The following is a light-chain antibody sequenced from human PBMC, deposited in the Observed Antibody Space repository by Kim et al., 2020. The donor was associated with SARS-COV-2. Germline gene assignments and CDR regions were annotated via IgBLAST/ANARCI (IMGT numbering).Light chain of an antibody. CDR3: QQDGGSSRWT. CDR1: QSVSGTY. CDR2: GAS. Sequence: EVVLTQSPGTLSLSPGERATLSCRASQSVSGTYLAWYQQKPGQAPRLLLYGASSSATGIPDRISGSGSGTDFTLTISRLEPEDFAVYYCQQDGGSSRWTCGEGTKGDI. J-gene: IGKJ1*01. V-gene: IGKV3-20*01.